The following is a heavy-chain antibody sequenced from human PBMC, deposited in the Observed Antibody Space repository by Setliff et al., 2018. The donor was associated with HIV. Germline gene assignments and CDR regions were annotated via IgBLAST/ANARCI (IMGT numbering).Heavy chain of an antibody. CDR2: IYNSGTT. Sequence: SETLSLTCSVSGGSISTNYYYWSWIRQHPGKGLEWIGYIYNSGTTFYNPSLGGRLIMSVDPSKNQFSLKLTSVTAADTAVYYCARGRYFRDISDSLFDFWGQGTLVTVSS. CDR3: ARGRYFRDISDSLFDF. V-gene: IGHV4-31*03. J-gene: IGHJ4*02. D-gene: IGHD2-21*01. CDR1: GGSISTNYYY.